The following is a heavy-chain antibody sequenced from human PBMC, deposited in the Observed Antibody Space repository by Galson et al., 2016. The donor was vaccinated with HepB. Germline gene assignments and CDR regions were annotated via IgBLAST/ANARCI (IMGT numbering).Heavy chain of an antibody. CDR2: ISYDGSNK. V-gene: IGHV3-30-3*01. CDR1: GFTFSSYS. D-gene: IGHD4-23*01. CDR3: ARPGGYGGNAFDP. J-gene: IGHJ5*02. Sequence: SLRLSCAASGFTFSSYSMHWVRQAPGKGLEWVAVISYDGSNKYYADSVKGRFTIYRDNSKNTLYLQMDSLRIEDTAVYYCARPGGYGGNAFDPWGQGTLVTVSS.